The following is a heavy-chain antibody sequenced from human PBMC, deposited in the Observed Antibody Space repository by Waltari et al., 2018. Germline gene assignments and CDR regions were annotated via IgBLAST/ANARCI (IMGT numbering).Heavy chain of an antibody. V-gene: IGHV4-39*07. CDR3: ARIVVPAYYYYYMDV. D-gene: IGHD2-2*01. Sequence: QLQLQESGPGLVKPSETLSLTCTVSGGSISSSSYYWGWIRQPPGKGLEWIGNIYYSGGTYYNPALKSRVTISVDTSKNQFSLKLSSVTAADTAVYYCARIVVPAYYYYYMDVWGKGTTVTISS. CDR2: IYYSGGT. J-gene: IGHJ6*03. CDR1: GGSISSSSYY.